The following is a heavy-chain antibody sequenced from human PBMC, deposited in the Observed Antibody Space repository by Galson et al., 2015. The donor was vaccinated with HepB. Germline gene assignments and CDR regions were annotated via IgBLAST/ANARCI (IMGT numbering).Heavy chain of an antibody. CDR2: ISWNSGTI. CDR1: GYTFDDCA. J-gene: IGHJ4*02. D-gene: IGHD5-12*01. V-gene: IGHV3-9*01. CDR3: AKVLYGGYIGPEVFDY. Sequence: SLRLSCAASGYTFDDCAMHWVRQAPGKGLEWVSSISWNSGTIAYADSVKGRFTIFRDNAKKSLYLQMTSLRTEDTALYYCAKVLYGGYIGPEVFDYWGQGTLVTVSS.